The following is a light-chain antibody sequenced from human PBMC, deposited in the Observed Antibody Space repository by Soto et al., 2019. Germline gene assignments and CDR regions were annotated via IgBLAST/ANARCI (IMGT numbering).Light chain of an antibody. V-gene: IGKV4-1*01. J-gene: IGKJ2*01. Sequence: DIVMTKSPDSLAVSLGETATINCKSSQSILYSSNNNNYLAWYQQKPGQPPRLLIYWASTREFGVPDRFSGSGSGTDFTLTISSLQAEDVAVYYCQQFYSTPYTFGQGTKLEIK. CDR3: QQFYSTPYT. CDR1: QSILYSSNNNNY. CDR2: WAS.